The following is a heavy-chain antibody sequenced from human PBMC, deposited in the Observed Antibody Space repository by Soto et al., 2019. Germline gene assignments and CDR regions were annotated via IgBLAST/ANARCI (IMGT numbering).Heavy chain of an antibody. V-gene: IGHV4-31*03. CDR2: IYHTGST. D-gene: IGHD3-16*02. J-gene: IGHJ4*02. Sequence: SETLSLTCTVSGVTVSSDAYYWSWIRQHPGKGLEWIGNIYHTGSTYYSPSLKSRVAISLDTSKNQFSLTLTSVTAADTAVYYCARYRFSGNKWSKFDYWGQGTLVTGSS. CDR1: GVTVSSDAYY. CDR3: ARYRFSGNKWSKFDY.